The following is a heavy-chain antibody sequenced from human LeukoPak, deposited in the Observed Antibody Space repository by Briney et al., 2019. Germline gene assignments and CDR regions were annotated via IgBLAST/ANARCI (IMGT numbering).Heavy chain of an antibody. V-gene: IGHV3-48*04. CDR1: GFAFSRYT. CDR3: ARYRVTTHFYYYYYGMDV. CDR2: ISSSGSTI. J-gene: IGHJ6*02. Sequence: QPGGSLRLSCAASGFAFSRYTTNWVRQAPGKGLEWVSYISSSGSTIYYADSVKGRFTISRDNAKNSLYLQMNSLRAEDTAVYYCARYRVTTHFYYYYYGMDVWGQGTTVTVSS. D-gene: IGHD4-4*01.